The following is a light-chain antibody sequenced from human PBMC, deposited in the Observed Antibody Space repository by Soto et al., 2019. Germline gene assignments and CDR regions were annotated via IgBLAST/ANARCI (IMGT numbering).Light chain of an antibody. J-gene: IGLJ1*01. CDR3: LLYIGSGPDV. CDR2: STN. V-gene: IGLV8-61*01. Sequence: QAVVTQEPSFSVSPGGTVTLTCGLSSGSVSTSYYPSWYQQTPGQAPRTLIYSTNTRSSGVPDRFSGSILGNKAALTITGAQADDESDYYCLLYIGSGPDVFGTGTKLTVL. CDR1: SGSVSTSYY.